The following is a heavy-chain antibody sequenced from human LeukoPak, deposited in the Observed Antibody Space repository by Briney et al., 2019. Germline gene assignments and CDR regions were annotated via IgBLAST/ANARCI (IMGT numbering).Heavy chain of an antibody. CDR2: ISSSSSYI. J-gene: IGHJ6*02. CDR3: ARDRPLTYDFWSGYGMDV. D-gene: IGHD3-3*01. CDR1: GFTFSSYS. V-gene: IGHV3-21*01. Sequence: GGSLRLSCAASGFTFSSYSMNWVRQAPGKGLEWVSSISSSSSYIYYADSVKSRFTISRDNAKNSLYLQMNSLRAEDTAVYYCARDRPLTYDFWSGYGMDVWGQGTTVTVSS.